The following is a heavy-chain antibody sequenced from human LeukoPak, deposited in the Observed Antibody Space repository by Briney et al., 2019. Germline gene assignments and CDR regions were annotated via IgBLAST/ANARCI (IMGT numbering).Heavy chain of an antibody. D-gene: IGHD3-22*01. CDR1: GYTFTNYG. Sequence: GASVKVSCKVSGYTFTNYGISWVRQAPGQGLEWMGRIIPILGIANYAQKFQGRVTITADKSTSTAYMELSSLRSEDTAVYYCARVGVSAYYYDSSGYPPDYWGQGTLVTVSS. CDR3: ARVGVSAYYYDSSGYPPDY. J-gene: IGHJ4*02. V-gene: IGHV1-69*04. CDR2: IIPILGIA.